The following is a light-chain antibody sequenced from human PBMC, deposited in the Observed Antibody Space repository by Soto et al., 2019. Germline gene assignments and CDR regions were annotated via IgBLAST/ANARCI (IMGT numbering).Light chain of an antibody. CDR3: QQYNNWLPLT. V-gene: IGKV3-15*01. CDR1: QSVSST. J-gene: IGKJ4*01. CDR2: CAS. Sequence: EIVLTQSPATLSVSPGERATLSCRASQSVSSTLAWYQQKPGQAPRLLLYCASTRATGVPATFISSRSARAFITLISSMQSADFSVYYCQQYNNWLPLTFGGGTKVDIK.